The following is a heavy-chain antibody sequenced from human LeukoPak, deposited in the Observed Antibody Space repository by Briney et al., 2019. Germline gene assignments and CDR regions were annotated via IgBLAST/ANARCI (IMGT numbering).Heavy chain of an antibody. CDR2: IYYSGST. CDR1: GGSINNYY. D-gene: IGHD2-15*01. CDR3: ARGGWSLDY. V-gene: IGHV4-59*01. Sequence: SETLSLTCTVSGGSINNYYWSWIRQAPGKGLEWIGYIYYSGSTNYNPALKSRVTISVDTSKNQFSLKLTSVTAADTAIYYCARGGWSLDYWGQGTLVTVSS. J-gene: IGHJ4*02.